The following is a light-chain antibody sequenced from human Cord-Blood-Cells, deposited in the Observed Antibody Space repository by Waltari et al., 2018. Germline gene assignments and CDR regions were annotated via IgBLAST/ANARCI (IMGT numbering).Light chain of an antibody. J-gene: IGKJ1*01. V-gene: IGKV1-39*01. CDR3: EQSYSTPPWT. Sequence: DIQMTHSPSSLSASVGDRVPITCRASQSIGNHLKWFQQKPGKAPKLLIYAASSLQSGVPSSLSSSGSETEYALNNSSRQHEDFATVYCEQSYSTPPWTFGEGTKVEIK. CDR1: QSIGNH. CDR2: AAS.